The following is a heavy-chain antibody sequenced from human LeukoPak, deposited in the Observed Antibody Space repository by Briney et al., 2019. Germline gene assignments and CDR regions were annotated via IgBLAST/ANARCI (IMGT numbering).Heavy chain of an antibody. J-gene: IGHJ4*02. CDR1: GFTLNVYA. Sequence: GGSLRLSCAASGFTLNVYAMNWVRQAPGKGLDWLSSLTGSGHNTYYTDSVEGRFTISRDNSKNTLYLQMNSLRPEDTAIYYCAKIAASDPIDFWGQGTLVTVSS. CDR2: LTGSGHNT. V-gene: IGHV3-23*01. CDR3: AKIAASDPIDF. D-gene: IGHD6-13*01.